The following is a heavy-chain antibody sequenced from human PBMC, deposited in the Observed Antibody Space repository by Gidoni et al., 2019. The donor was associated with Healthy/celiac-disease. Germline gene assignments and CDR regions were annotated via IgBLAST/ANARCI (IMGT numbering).Heavy chain of an antibody. Sequence: QVQLVQSGAEVKTPGASVKVSCKASGSTFTSSYMHWVRQAPGQGLEWMGIINPSGGSTSYAQKFQGRVTMTRDTSTSTVYMELSSLRSEDTAVYYCARVGIVVVPAAILGGMDVWGQGTTVTVSS. CDR1: GSTFTSSY. CDR2: INPSGGST. D-gene: IGHD2-2*01. J-gene: IGHJ6*02. CDR3: ARVGIVVVPAAILGGMDV. V-gene: IGHV1-46*01.